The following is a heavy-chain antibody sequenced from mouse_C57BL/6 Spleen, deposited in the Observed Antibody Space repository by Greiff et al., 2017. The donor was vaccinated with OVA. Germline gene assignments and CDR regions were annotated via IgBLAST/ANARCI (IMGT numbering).Heavy chain of an antibody. Sequence: DVMLVESGGGLVKPGGSLKLSCAASGFTFSDYGMHWVRQAPEKGLEWVAYISSGSSTIYYADPVKGRFTISRDNAKNTLFLQMTSLRSEDTAMYYCARGGRGASYAMDYWGQGTSVTVSS. CDR2: ISSGSSTI. CDR3: ARGGRGASYAMDY. CDR1: GFTFSDYG. J-gene: IGHJ4*01. V-gene: IGHV5-17*01. D-gene: IGHD3-1*01.